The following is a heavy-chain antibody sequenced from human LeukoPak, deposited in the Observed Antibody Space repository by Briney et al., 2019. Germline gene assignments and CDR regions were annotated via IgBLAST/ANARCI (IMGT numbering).Heavy chain of an antibody. Sequence: SQTLSLTCTVSGGSISSGNYYWNWLRQPAGKGLEWIGRIWTDGGASYKPSLKSRVTISVDTSKNQFSLKLSSVTAADTAVYYCASRRNKQLSPFVPRQRTHQTAVDAFDIWGQGTMVTVSS. CDR2: IWTDGGA. V-gene: IGHV4-61*02. J-gene: IGHJ3*02. D-gene: IGHD6-13*01. CDR3: ASRRNKQLSPFVPRQRTHQTAVDAFDI. CDR1: GGSISSGNYY.